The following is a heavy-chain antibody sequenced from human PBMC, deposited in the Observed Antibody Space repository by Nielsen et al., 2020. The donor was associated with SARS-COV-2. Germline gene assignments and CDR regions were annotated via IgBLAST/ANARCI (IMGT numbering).Heavy chain of an antibody. CDR2: ISGSGGST. J-gene: IGHJ4*02. CDR3: AKEGDYDYVWGSYRHEPIDY. Sequence: GESLKISCAASGFTFSSYAMSWVRQAPGKGLEWVSAISGSGGSTYYADSVKGRFTISRDNSKNTLYLQMNSLRAEDTAVYYCAKEGDYDYVWGSYRHEPIDYWGQGTLVTVSS. V-gene: IGHV3-23*01. D-gene: IGHD3-16*02. CDR1: GFTFSSYA.